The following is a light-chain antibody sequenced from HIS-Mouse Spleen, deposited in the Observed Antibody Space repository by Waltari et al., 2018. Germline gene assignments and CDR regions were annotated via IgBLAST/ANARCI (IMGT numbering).Light chain of an antibody. CDR2: EDS. J-gene: IGLJ2*01. CDR3: YSTDSSGNHRV. CDR1: ALPKKY. V-gene: IGLV3-10*01. Sequence: SYALTQPPSASVSPGQPARITCSGDALPKKYAYWYQQKSGQAPVLVIYEDSKRPSGIPERFSGSSSGTMATLTISGAQVEDEADYYCYSTDSSGNHRVFGGGTKLTVL.